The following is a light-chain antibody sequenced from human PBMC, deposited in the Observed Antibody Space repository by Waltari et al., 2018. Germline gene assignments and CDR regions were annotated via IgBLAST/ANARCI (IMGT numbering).Light chain of an antibody. CDR3: QQYNNWPPLT. J-gene: IGKJ4*01. CDR1: QRVSSN. V-gene: IGKV3-15*01. Sequence: EIVMTQSPATRSVSPGERATLPCRASQRVSSNLAWYQQIPGQAPRLLIYGASTRATGIPARFSGSGSGTEFTLTISSLQSEDFAVYYCQQYNNWPPLTFGGGTKVEIK. CDR2: GAS.